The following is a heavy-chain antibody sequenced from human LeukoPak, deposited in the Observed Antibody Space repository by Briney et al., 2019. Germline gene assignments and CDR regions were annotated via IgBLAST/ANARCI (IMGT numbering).Heavy chain of an antibody. CDR2: ISYDGGKR. CDR3: AKGLRWFGNFYFHFFDH. CDR1: GFSFTTYG. J-gene: IGHJ4*02. V-gene: IGHV3-30*18. Sequence: GGSLRLSCSTSGFSFTTYGMHWVRQAPGKGLEWVAFISYDGGKRYFADSVKGRFSISRDNSASALFLDMDSLRTEDTAVYFCAKGLRWFGNFYFHFFDHWGQGILVTVSS. D-gene: IGHD3-10*01.